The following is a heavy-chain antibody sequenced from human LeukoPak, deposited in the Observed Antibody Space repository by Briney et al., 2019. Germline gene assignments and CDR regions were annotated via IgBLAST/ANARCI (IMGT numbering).Heavy chain of an antibody. D-gene: IGHD3-10*01. CDR2: INHSGST. J-gene: IGHJ4*02. CDR1: GGSFSGYY. Sequence: SETLSLTCAVYGGSFSGYYWSWIRQPPGKGLEWIGEINHSGSTNYNPSLKSRVTISVDTSKNQFSLKLSSVTAADTAVYYCARGGYYYGSGYYFDYWGQGTLATVSS. CDR3: ARGGYYYGSGYYFDY. V-gene: IGHV4-34*01.